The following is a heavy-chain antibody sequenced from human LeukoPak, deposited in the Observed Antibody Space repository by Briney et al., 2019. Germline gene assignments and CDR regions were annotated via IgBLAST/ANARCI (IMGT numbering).Heavy chain of an antibody. V-gene: IGHV3-48*01. J-gene: IGHJ6*03. Sequence: PGGSLRLSCAASGFTLSSYSMNWVRQAPGKGLEWVSYISSSSSTIYYADSVKGRFIISRDNANNSLYLQMNSLRAEDTAVYYCAKERGTAMVRSYYMDVWGKGTTVTVSS. D-gene: IGHD5-18*01. CDR2: ISSSSSTI. CDR3: AKERGTAMVRSYYMDV. CDR1: GFTLSSYS.